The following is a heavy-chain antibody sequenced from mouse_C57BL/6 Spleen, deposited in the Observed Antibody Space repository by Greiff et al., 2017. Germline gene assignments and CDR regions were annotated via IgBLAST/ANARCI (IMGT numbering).Heavy chain of an antibody. CDR2: IYPGNSDT. CDR3: TSITTVVEYYFDY. D-gene: IGHD1-1*01. Sequence: VQLQQSGTVLARPGASVKMSCKTSGYTFTSYWMHWVKQRPGQGLEWIGAIYPGNSDTSYNQKFQGKAKLTAVTSASTAYMELSSLTNEDSAVYYCTSITTVVEYYFDYWGQGTTLTVSS. V-gene: IGHV1-5*01. J-gene: IGHJ2*01. CDR1: GYTFTSYW.